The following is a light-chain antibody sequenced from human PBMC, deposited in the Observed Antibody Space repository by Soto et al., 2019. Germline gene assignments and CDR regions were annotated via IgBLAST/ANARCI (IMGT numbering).Light chain of an antibody. Sequence: DLQMTQSPSFLSASVGDTVTITCQASQDIGDHLNWYQQKSGKAPKLLISDASNLETGGPSRFSGSGSGTDFTLTISSLQPEDIATYYCQQYDSLPPFTFGPGTKVDIK. CDR1: QDIGDH. CDR2: DAS. J-gene: IGKJ3*01. V-gene: IGKV1-33*01. CDR3: QQYDSLPPFT.